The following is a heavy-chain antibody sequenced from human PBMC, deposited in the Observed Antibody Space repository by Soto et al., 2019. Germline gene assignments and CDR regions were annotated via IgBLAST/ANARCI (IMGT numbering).Heavy chain of an antibody. CDR2: IYHSGYT. CDR1: GGSISSGGYS. J-gene: IGHJ6*02. Sequence: QLQLQESGSGLVKPSQTLSLTCAVSGGSISSGGYSWSWIRQPPGKGLEWIGYIYHSGYTYCNPYLKSRVTISVDSSKNQFSLKLSSVTAADTAVYYCARAHYGDYGYGMDVWGQGTTVTVSS. CDR3: ARAHYGDYGYGMDV. V-gene: IGHV4-30-2*01. D-gene: IGHD4-17*01.